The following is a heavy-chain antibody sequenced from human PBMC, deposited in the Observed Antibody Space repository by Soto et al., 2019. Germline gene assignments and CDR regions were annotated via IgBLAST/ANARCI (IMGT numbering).Heavy chain of an antibody. CDR1: GFTFSNYA. Sequence: EVQLLDSGGGLVQPGGFLRLSCAASGFTFSNYAMTWVRQGPGKGLEWVSGISGSGGRSYYADSVKGRFTISRDNSKSTLYLQMNSLRAEDTAVYYCAKAYFVWSSEQPYYFDYWGQGTLVTVSS. D-gene: IGHD3-16*01. J-gene: IGHJ4*02. CDR3: AKAYFVWSSEQPYYFDY. CDR2: ISGSGGRS. V-gene: IGHV3-23*01.